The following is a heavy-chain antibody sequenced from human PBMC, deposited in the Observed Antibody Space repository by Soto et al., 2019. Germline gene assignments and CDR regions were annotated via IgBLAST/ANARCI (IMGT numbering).Heavy chain of an antibody. CDR2: IIPIFGTA. V-gene: IGHV1-69*06. CDR3: ARSPSTYSSSWYGDWFDP. J-gene: IGHJ5*02. CDR1: GGTFSSYA. Sequence: QVQLVQSGAEVKKPGSSVKVSCKASGGTFSSYAISWVRQAPGQGLEWMGGIIPIFGTANYAQKFQGRVTITADKSPSTAYMELSSLRSEDTAVYYCARSPSTYSSSWYGDWFDPWGQGTLVTVSS. D-gene: IGHD6-13*01.